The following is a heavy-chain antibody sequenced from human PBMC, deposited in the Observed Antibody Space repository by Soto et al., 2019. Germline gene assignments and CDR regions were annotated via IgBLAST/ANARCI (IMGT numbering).Heavy chain of an antibody. J-gene: IGHJ4*02. D-gene: IGHD3-3*01. CDR1: GFTFSIHW. Sequence: GGSLRLSCAASGFTFSIHWMSWVRQAPGKGLEWVANIKGDGSEIHYVDSVKGRFSISRDNAKNSLYLQMNSLRAEDTAAYYCARDWTDSWSGLFDYWGQGTLVTVSS. CDR3: ARDWTDSWSGLFDY. CDR2: IKGDGSEI. V-gene: IGHV3-7*01.